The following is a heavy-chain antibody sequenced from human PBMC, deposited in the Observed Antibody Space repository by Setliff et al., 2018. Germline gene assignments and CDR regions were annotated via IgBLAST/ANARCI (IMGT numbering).Heavy chain of an antibody. D-gene: IGHD1-1*01. J-gene: IGHJ4*02. V-gene: IGHV4-39*01. CDR2: IYYRGDT. CDR3: ARTGTYRDFDY. Sequence: SETLSLTCTVSGASLSSGTYYWGWIRQPPGKGLEWIGRIYYRGDTYYNASLKGRLTISVDTAQNQFSPRLTSVTAADTAVYYCARTGTYRDFDYWGQGALVTVSS. CDR1: GASLSSGTYY.